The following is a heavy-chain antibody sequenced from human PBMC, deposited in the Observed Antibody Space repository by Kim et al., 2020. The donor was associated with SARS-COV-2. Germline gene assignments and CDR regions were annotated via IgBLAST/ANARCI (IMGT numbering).Heavy chain of an antibody. CDR3: AKPLGLYYYYYGMDV. CDR2: ISGSGGST. D-gene: IGHD7-27*01. CDR1: GFTFSSYA. Sequence: GGSLRLSCAASGFTFSSYAMSWVRQAPGKGLEWVSAISGSGGSTYYADSVKGRFTISRDNSKNTLYLQMNSLRAEDTAVYYCAKPLGLYYYYYGMDVWGQGTTVTVSS. J-gene: IGHJ6*02. V-gene: IGHV3-23*01.